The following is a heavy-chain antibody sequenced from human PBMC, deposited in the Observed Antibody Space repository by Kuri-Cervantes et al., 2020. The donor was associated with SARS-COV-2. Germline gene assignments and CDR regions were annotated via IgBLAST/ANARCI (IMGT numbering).Heavy chain of an antibody. CDR2: INTNTGNP. CDR3: ARDLSAIAVATNTNDY. J-gene: IGHJ4*02. D-gene: IGHD6-19*01. CDR1: GYTFTGYY. Sequence: ASVKVSCKASGYTFTGYYMHWVRQAPGQGLEWMGWINTNTGNPTYAQGFTGRFVFSLDTSVSTAYLQISSLKAEDTAVYYCARDLSAIAVATNTNDYWGQGTLVTVSS. V-gene: IGHV7-4-1*02.